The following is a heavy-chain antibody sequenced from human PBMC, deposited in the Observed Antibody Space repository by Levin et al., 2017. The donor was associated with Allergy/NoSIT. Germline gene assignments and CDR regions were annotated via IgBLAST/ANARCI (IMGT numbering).Heavy chain of an antibody. CDR1: GYSFTSYW. CDR2: IYPGDSDT. J-gene: IGHJ5*02. D-gene: IGHD4-17*01. V-gene: IGHV5-51*01. Sequence: KVSCKGSGYSFTSYWIGWVRQMPGKGLEWMGIIYPGDSDTRYSPSFQGQVTISADKSISTAYLQWSSLKASDTAMYYCARSEGDYGDFVNWFDPWGQGTLVTVSS. CDR3: ARSEGDYGDFVNWFDP.